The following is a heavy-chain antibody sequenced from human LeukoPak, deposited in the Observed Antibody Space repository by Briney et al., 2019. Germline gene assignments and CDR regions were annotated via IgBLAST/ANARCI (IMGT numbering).Heavy chain of an antibody. J-gene: IGHJ4*02. D-gene: IGHD4-11*01. CDR1: GFTFSSYA. Sequence: GGTLRLSCAASGFTFSSYAMTWVRQAPGKGLEWVSAVSGSGGSTYNADSVKGRFTISRDNAKNSLFLQMSSLRDEDTAVYYCARALATVTYDYWGQGTLVTVSS. V-gene: IGHV3-23*01. CDR3: ARALATVTYDY. CDR2: VSGSGGST.